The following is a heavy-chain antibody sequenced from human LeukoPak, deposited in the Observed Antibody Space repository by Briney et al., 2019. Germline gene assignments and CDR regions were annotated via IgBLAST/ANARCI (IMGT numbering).Heavy chain of an antibody. D-gene: IGHD2-15*01. CDR1: RDTFDSYS. Sequence: GASVKVSCKASRDTFDSYSISWVRQAPGQGLEWMGGTIPMFGSANYAQKLQGRVTITTDQSTTTAYMELSSLSSEDTAVYYCARVGRSRGSLPNSYYYMDVWGKGTTVTVSS. CDR2: TIPMFGSA. CDR3: ARVGRSRGSLPNSYYYMDV. J-gene: IGHJ6*03. V-gene: IGHV1-69*05.